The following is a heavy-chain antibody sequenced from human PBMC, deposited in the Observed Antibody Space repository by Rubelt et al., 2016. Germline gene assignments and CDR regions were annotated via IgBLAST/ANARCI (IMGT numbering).Heavy chain of an antibody. D-gene: IGHD2-21*02. CDR3: ARGFVVVTAEYYFDY. Sequence: QVQLQESGPGLVKPSETLSLTCIVSGYSISSGYYWGWIRQPPGKGLEWIGSIYHSGSTYYNPSLNRLVTISVDTSTNQFSLTLSSVTAADTAVYYCARGFVVVTAEYYFDYWGQGTLVTVSS. J-gene: IGHJ4*02. CDR1: GYSISSGYY. CDR2: IYHSGST. V-gene: IGHV4-38-2*02.